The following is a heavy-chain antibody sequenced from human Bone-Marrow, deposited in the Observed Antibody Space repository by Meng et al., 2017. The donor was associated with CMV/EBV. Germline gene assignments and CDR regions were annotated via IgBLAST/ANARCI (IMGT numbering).Heavy chain of an antibody. Sequence: ASVKVSCKASGYTFTSYGISWVRQAPGQGLEWMGWINPNSGGTNYAQKFQGRVTMTRDTSISTAYMELSRLRSEDTAVYYCARGRIFVLYGSGSRPYGMDVWGQGTTVTVSS. CDR1: GYTFTSYG. J-gene: IGHJ6*02. D-gene: IGHD3-10*01. V-gene: IGHV1-2*02. CDR2: INPNSGGT. CDR3: ARGRIFVLYGSGSRPYGMDV.